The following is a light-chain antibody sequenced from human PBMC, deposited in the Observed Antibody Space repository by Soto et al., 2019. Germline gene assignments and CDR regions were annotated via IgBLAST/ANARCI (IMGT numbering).Light chain of an antibody. Sequence: QPALTQPHSVSGSHGQSVAITCSGTSSDVGGYNYVSWYQQHPGKAPKLIIFDVNKRPSGVPDRFSGSKSGSTASLTISGLQAEDEADYYCCSYGGSFYVVGTGTKVTVL. J-gene: IGLJ1*01. CDR3: CSYGGSFYV. V-gene: IGLV2-11*01. CDR1: SSDVGGYNY. CDR2: DVN.